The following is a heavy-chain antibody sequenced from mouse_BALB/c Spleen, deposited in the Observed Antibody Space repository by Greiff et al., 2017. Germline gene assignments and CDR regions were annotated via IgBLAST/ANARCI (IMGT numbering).Heavy chain of an antibody. V-gene: IGHV5-9-3*01. CDR3: ARPYYGSPGFAY. J-gene: IGHJ3*01. Sequence: EVQRVESGGGLVKPGGSLKLSCAASGFTFSSYAMSWVRQTPEKRLEWVATISSGGSYTYYPDSVKGRFTISRDNAKNTLYLQMSSLRSEDTAMYYCARPYYGSPGFAYWGQGTLVTVSA. CDR2: ISSGGSYT. CDR1: GFTFSSYA. D-gene: IGHD2-9*01.